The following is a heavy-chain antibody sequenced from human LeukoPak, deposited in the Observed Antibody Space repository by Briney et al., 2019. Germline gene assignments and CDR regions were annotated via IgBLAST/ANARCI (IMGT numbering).Heavy chain of an antibody. CDR2: ISDSGGST. V-gene: IGHV3-23*01. J-gene: IGHJ6*03. Sequence: GGSLRLSCAASGFTFSSYAMSWVRQAPGKGLEGVSAISDSGGSTYYADSVKGRFTISRDNSKNTLYLQMNSLRAEDTAAYYCARALDYGGNARYYYYHYMDVWGKGTTVTVSS. CDR3: ARALDYGGNARYYYYHYMDV. CDR1: GFTFSSYA. D-gene: IGHD4-23*01.